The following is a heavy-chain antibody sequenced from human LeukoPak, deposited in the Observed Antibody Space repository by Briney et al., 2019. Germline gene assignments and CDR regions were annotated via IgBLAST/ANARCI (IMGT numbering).Heavy chain of an antibody. CDR2: INPNSGDT. Sequence: GASVKVSCKASGYTFTGYYLHWVRQAPGQGLEWMGWINPNSGDTNYAQKFQGRVTVTRDTSTSTAYMGLSRLTSDDTAVYFCARDFSNFGDFWGQGTLITVSA. J-gene: IGHJ4*02. D-gene: IGHD3-3*01. CDR3: ARDFSNFGDF. V-gene: IGHV1-2*02. CDR1: GYTFTGYY.